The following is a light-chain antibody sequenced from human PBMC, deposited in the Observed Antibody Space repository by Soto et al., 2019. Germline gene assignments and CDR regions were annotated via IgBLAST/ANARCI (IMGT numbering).Light chain of an antibody. CDR2: ATS. J-gene: IGKJ4*01. Sequence: DIQMTQSPSSVSASVGDRVTITCRASQAIGDWLAWYQQKPGKAPNLLIYATSTLQSGVPSRFSGRGSETEFSLTISSLQPEDFATYSCQQADSSQLTFGGGTRVEI. CDR3: QQADSSQLT. V-gene: IGKV1-12*01. CDR1: QAIGDW.